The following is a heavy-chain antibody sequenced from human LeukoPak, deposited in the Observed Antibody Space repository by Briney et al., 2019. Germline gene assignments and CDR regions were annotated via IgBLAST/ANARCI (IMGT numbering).Heavy chain of an antibody. Sequence: GASVKVSCKASGYTFTSYGISWVRQAPGQGLEWVGWISAYNGNTNYAQKLQGRVTMTTDTSTSTAYMELRSLRSDDTAVYYCARVHGDSGYDWLEELAAAGFRWFDPWGQGTLVTVSS. D-gene: IGHD5-12*01. J-gene: IGHJ5*02. CDR3: ARVHGDSGYDWLEELAAAGFRWFDP. V-gene: IGHV1-18*04. CDR1: GYTFTSYG. CDR2: ISAYNGNT.